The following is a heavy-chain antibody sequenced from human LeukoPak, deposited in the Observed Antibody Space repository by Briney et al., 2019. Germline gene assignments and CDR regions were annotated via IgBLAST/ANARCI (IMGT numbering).Heavy chain of an antibody. V-gene: IGHV4-59*01. CDR2: IYYSGST. J-gene: IGHJ6*02. CDR1: GCSISSYY. D-gene: IGHD6-13*01. CDR3: AALAAAGTPYYYYGMDV. Sequence: SETLSLTCTVSGCSISSYYWSWRRQPPGKGLERVGDIYYSGSTNYNPSLKSRVTISVDTSKNQFSLKLSSVTAADTAVYYCAALAAAGTPYYYYGMDVWGQGTTVTVSS.